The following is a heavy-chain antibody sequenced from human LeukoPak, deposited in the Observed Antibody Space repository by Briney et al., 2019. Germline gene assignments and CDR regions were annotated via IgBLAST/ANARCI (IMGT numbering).Heavy chain of an antibody. D-gene: IGHD6-13*01. CDR3: ARAGKELVFDY. CDR1: GGPFSGYY. V-gene: IGHV4-30-4*01. J-gene: IGHJ4*02. Sequence: PSETLSLTCVVYGGPFSGYYWSWIRQSPGKGLEWIGYIYYSGSTYYNPSLKSRVTISVDTSKNQFSLNLSSVTAADTAVYYCARAGKELVFDYWGQGTLVTVSS. CDR2: IYYSGST.